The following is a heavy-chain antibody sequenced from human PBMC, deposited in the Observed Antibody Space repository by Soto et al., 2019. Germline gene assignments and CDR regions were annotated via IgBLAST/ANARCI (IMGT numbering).Heavy chain of an antibody. CDR3: ARRGAITMIGDNYYYGMDV. V-gene: IGHV1-69*13. CDR1: GGTFSSYA. CDR2: IIPIFGTA. J-gene: IGHJ6*02. Sequence: SVKVSCKASGGTFSSYAISWVRQAPGQGLEWMGGIIPIFGTANYAQKFQGRVTITADESTSTAYMELSSLSSEDTAVYYCARRGAITMIGDNYYYGMDVWGQGTTVTVSS. D-gene: IGHD3-22*01.